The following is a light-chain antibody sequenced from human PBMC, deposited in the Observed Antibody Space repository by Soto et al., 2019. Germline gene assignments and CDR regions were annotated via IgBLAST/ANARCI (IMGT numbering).Light chain of an antibody. CDR3: SSYTAITLYA. J-gene: IGLJ1*01. V-gene: IGLV2-14*01. CDR1: SSDVSGYTY. Sequence: QSVLTQPASVSGSPGQSITISCTGVSSDVSGYTYVSWYQQHPGKAPKLMIYEVTNRPSGVSDRFSGSKSGNTASLTISGLQAEDEADYYCSSYTAITLYAFGTGTKVTVL. CDR2: EVT.